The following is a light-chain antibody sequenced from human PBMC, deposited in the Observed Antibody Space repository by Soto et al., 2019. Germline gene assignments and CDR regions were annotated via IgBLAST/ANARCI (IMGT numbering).Light chain of an antibody. J-gene: IGKJ1*01. Sequence: IVLTQSPATLSLSPGERATLSCRASQNVSIYLAWYQQKPGQAPRLLIYDSSNRATGIPARFSGSGSGTDLTLTISSLEPEDSAVYYCQQRSTWPWTVGQGTKVEIK. CDR1: QNVSIY. CDR3: QQRSTWPWT. V-gene: IGKV3-11*01. CDR2: DSS.